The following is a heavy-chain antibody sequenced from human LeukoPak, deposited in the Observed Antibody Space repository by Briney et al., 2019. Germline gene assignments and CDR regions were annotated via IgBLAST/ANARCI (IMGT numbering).Heavy chain of an antibody. Sequence: ASVKVSCKASGYTFTGYYMHWVRQAPGQGLEWMGWINPNSGGTNYAQKFQGRVTMTRDTSISTAYMELSRLRSDDTAVYYCARDRGTTATTWDYYMDVWGKGTTVTVSS. V-gene: IGHV1-2*02. CDR1: GYTFTGYY. CDR3: ARDRGTTATTWDYYMDV. CDR2: INPNSGGT. D-gene: IGHD4-11*01. J-gene: IGHJ6*03.